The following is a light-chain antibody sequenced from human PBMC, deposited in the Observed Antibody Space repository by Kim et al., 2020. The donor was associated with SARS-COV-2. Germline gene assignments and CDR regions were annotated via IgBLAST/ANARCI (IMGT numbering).Light chain of an antibody. CDR2: DAS. CDR1: QSVRSGY. V-gene: IGKV3-20*01. J-gene: IGKJ5*01. CDR3: QQYTSSPIT. Sequence: EVVLTQSPGTLSLSPGERATLSCRASQSVRSGYLAWYQQKPGQAPRLLMYDASSRATGIPDRFSGSGSGTDFTLTISRLEPEDFAVYYCQQYTSSPITFGKGTRLEIK.